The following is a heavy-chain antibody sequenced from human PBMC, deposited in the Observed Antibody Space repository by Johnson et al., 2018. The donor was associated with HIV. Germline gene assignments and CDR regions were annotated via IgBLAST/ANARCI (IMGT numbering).Heavy chain of an antibody. J-gene: IGHJ3*02. CDR1: GFTFSSYW. D-gene: IGHD1-26*01. V-gene: IGHV3-74*01. Sequence: VHLVESGGGLIQPGGSLRLSCAASGFTFSSYWMHWVRQAPGKGLVWVSRINSDGSSTSYADSVKGRFTISRDNAKNTLYLQMNSLRPEDTAVYYCAKDQLVGATYAAFDIWGQGTMVTVSS. CDR3: AKDQLVGATYAAFDI. CDR2: INSDGSST.